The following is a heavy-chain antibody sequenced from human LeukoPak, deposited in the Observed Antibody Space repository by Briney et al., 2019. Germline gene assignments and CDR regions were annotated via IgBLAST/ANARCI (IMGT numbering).Heavy chain of an antibody. CDR3: ARHPGDYDIRSGYPV. D-gene: IGHD3-3*01. J-gene: IGHJ4*02. CDR1: GDSISSSAHY. V-gene: IGHV4-39*01. Sequence: SETLSLTCVVSGDSISSSAHYWGWIRQPPGKGLEWVGSKYYSGDTHYNPSLKSRVTMSVDRSKNQFSLKLTSVTAADTAVYYCARHPGDYDIRSGYPVWGQGTLVTVSS. CDR2: KYYSGDT.